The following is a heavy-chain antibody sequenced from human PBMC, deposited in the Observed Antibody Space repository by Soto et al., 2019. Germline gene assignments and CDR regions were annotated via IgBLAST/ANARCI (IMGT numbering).Heavy chain of an antibody. V-gene: IGHV1-69*02. Sequence: SVKVSCKASGGTFSSYTISWVRQAPGQGLEWMGRIIPILGIANYAQKFQGRVTITADKSTSTAYMELSSLRSEDTAVYYCASMLYVENPTLDYWGQGTLVTVSS. J-gene: IGHJ4*02. D-gene: IGHD2-8*01. CDR2: IIPILGIA. CDR3: ASMLYVENPTLDY. CDR1: GGTFSSYT.